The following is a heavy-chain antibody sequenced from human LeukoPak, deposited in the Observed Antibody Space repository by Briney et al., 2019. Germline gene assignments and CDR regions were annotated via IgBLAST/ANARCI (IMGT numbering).Heavy chain of an antibody. V-gene: IGHV3-21*01. D-gene: IGHD2-15*01. CDR2: ISSSSSYI. J-gene: IGHJ3*02. Sequence: GGSLRLSCAASGFTFSSYNMNWVRQAPGKGLEWVSSISSSSSYIYYADSVKGRFTISRDNAKNSLYLQMNSLRAEDTAVYYCARDCSGGSCSEYDAFDIWGQGTMVTVSS. CDR3: ARDCSGGSCSEYDAFDI. CDR1: GFTFSSYN.